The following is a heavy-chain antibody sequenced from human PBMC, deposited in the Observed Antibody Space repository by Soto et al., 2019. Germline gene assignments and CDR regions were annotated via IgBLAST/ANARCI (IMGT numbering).Heavy chain of an antibody. CDR3: ARGLGLLGSGSLYYYYGMDV. D-gene: IGHD3-10*01. CDR2: MNPNSGNT. CDR1: GYTFTSYD. V-gene: IGHV1-8*01. Sequence: ASVKVSCKASGYTFTSYDINWVRQATGQGLEWMGWMNPNSGNTGYAQKFQGRATMTRNTSISTAYMELSSLRSEDTAVYYCARGLGLLGSGSLYYYYGMDVWGQGTTVTVSS. J-gene: IGHJ6*02.